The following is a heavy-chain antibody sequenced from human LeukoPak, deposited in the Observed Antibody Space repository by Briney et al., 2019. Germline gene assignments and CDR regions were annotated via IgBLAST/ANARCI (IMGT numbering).Heavy chain of an antibody. CDR1: GGSISSSSYY. CDR3: ARDGYGSGSYVYYYYYGMDV. Sequence: SESLSLTCTVSGGSISSSSYYWGWIRQPPGKGLEWIGSIYYSGSTYYNPSLKSRVTISVDTSKNQFSLKLGSVTAADTAVYYCARDGYGSGSYVYYYYYGMDVWGQGTTVTVSS. D-gene: IGHD3-10*01. V-gene: IGHV4-39*07. J-gene: IGHJ6*02. CDR2: IYYSGST.